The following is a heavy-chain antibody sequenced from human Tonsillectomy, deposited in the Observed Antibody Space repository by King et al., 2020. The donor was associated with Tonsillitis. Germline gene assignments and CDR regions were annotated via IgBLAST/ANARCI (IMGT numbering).Heavy chain of an antibody. D-gene: IGHD5-18*01. CDR2: ISSNGGNT. CDR3: VKVVDAAMVSGGDY. CDR1: GFTFSGYS. Sequence: VQLVESGGDLVQPGGSLRLSCSASGFTFSGYSMHWVRQAPGKGVEYVSAISSNGGNTYYADSVKGRFTISRDNSENTLYLQMSSLRTEDTAVYYCVKVVDAAMVSGGDYWGQGTLVTVSS. J-gene: IGHJ4*02. V-gene: IGHV3-64D*06.